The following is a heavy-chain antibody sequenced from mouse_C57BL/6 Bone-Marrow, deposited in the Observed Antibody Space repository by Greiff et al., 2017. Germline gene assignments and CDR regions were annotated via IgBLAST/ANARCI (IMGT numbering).Heavy chain of an antibody. D-gene: IGHD1-1*01. V-gene: IGHV14-4*01. Sequence: VHVKQSGAELVRPGASVKLSCTASGFNIKDDYMHWVKQRPEQGLEWIGWIDPENGDTEYASQFQGKATITADTSSNTAYLQLSSLTSEDTAVYYCTTGYYGSPWYFDVWGTGTTVTVSS. CDR3: TTGYYGSPWYFDV. J-gene: IGHJ1*03. CDR1: GFNIKDDY. CDR2: IDPENGDT.